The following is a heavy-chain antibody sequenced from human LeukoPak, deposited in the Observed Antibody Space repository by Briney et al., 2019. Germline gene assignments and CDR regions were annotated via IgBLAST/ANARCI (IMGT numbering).Heavy chain of an antibody. CDR2: IKQDGSEK. Sequence: GGSLRLSCAASGFTFSNFWMSWVRQAPGKGLEWVTNIKQDGSEKYYVDSVKGRFTISRDNAKNSLYLQMNSLRAEDTAVYYCARELVVVVAADYYYGMDVWGQGTTVTVSS. D-gene: IGHD2-15*01. CDR3: ARELVVVVAADYYYGMDV. V-gene: IGHV3-7*01. J-gene: IGHJ6*02. CDR1: GFTFSNFW.